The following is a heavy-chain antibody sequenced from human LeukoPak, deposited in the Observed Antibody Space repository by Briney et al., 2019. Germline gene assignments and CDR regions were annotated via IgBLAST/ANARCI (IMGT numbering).Heavy chain of an antibody. D-gene: IGHD3-22*01. V-gene: IGHV3-74*01. CDR1: GFTFSSYW. Sequence: PGGSLRLSCAASGFTFSSYWMHWVRQAPGKGLVWVSRINSDGSTTSYADSVKGRFTISRDNSKNTLYLQMNSLRAEDTAVYYCAWSLSGYYPIQGRSYDAFDIWGQGTMVTVSS. CDR3: AWSLSGYYPIQGRSYDAFDI. CDR2: INSDGSTT. J-gene: IGHJ3*02.